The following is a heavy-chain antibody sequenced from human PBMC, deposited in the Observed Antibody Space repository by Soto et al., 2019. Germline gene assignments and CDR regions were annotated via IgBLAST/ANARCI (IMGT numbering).Heavy chain of an antibody. CDR1: GYSFSNAW. J-gene: IGHJ4*02. V-gene: IGHV5-51*01. CDR3: ARVYGDYVDN. Sequence: PGESLKISCKGSGYSFSNAWIGWVRQMPGKGLEWMGIIYPGDSDTRYRPSFQGQVTISADKSISTAYLQWSRLKESDTAMYYCARVYGDYVDNWGQGTLVTVSS. D-gene: IGHD4-17*01. CDR2: IYPGDSDT.